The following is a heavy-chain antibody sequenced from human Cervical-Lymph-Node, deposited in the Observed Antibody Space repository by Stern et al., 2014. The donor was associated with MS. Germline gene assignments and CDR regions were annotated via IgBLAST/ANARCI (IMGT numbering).Heavy chain of an antibody. CDR3: AREVGGYFDY. CDR2: ISAYSGNT. CDR1: GYTFGSYG. Sequence: QVQLVESGGEMKKPGASVKGSCKASGYTFGSYGVTWVRQVPGQGLEWMGWISAYSGNTNFAQKFQGRLTMTTDTSAKTAYMDLRSLRSDDTAVYYCAREVGGYFDYWGQGTLVTVSS. J-gene: IGHJ4*02. D-gene: IGHD3-16*01. V-gene: IGHV1-18*01.